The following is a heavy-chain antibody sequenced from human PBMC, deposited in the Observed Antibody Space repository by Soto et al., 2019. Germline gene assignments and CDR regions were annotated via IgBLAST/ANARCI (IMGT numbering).Heavy chain of an antibody. V-gene: IGHV3-30*18. CDR3: AKDITYSSSWYYGMDV. CDR1: GFTFSSYG. D-gene: IGHD6-13*01. Sequence: QVQLVESGGGVVQPGRSLRLSCAASGFTFSSYGMHWVRQAPGKGLEWVAVISYDGSNKYYADSVKGRFTISRDNSKNTLYLQMNSLRAEDTAVYYCAKDITYSSSWYYGMDVWGQGTTVTVSS. J-gene: IGHJ6*02. CDR2: ISYDGSNK.